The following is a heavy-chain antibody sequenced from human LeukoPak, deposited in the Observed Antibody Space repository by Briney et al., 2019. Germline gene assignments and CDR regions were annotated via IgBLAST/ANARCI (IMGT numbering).Heavy chain of an antibody. CDR3: ARHSREDVVDFDN. CDR2: IYYSGST. V-gene: IGHV4-31*03. D-gene: IGHD2-21*01. Sequence: PSQTLSLTCTVSGGSISSGGYYWSWIRQHPGKGLEWIGYIYYSGSTYYNPSLKSRVTISVDTSKNQFSLKLSSVTAADTAVYYCARHSREDVVDFDNWGQGTLVTVSS. J-gene: IGHJ4*02. CDR1: GGSISSGGYY.